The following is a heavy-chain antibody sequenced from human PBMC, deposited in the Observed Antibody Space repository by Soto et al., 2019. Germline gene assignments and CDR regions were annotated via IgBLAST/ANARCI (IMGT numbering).Heavy chain of an antibody. V-gene: IGHV3-74*01. CDR1: GFTFSSYW. D-gene: IGHD6-19*01. Sequence: EVQLVESGGGLVQPGGSLRLSCAASGFTFSSYWMHWVRQAPGKGLVWVSRINSAGSSTSYADSVKGRFTISRDNAKNTLYLQMNSLGAEDTAVYYCASEGSDWHSDFDYWGQGTLVTVSS. CDR3: ASEGSDWHSDFDY. J-gene: IGHJ4*02. CDR2: INSAGSST.